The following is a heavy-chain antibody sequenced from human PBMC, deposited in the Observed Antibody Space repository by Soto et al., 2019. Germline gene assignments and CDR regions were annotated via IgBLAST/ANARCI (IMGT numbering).Heavy chain of an antibody. D-gene: IGHD3-10*01. CDR2: ISYDGSNK. Sequence: QVQLVESGGGVVQPWRSLRLSCAASGFTFSSYAMHWVRQAPGKGLEWVAVISYDGSNKYYADSVKGRFTISRDNSKNTLYLQMNSLRAEDTAVYYCARKVIAPSFLADYWGQGTLVTVSS. CDR3: ARKVIAPSFLADY. V-gene: IGHV3-30-3*01. CDR1: GFTFSSYA. J-gene: IGHJ4*02.